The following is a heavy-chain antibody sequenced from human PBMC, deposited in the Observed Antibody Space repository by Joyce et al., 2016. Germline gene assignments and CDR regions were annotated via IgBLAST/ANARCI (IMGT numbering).Heavy chain of an antibody. CDR2: ISTSSICI. J-gene: IGHJ4*02. CDR3: ARDSPAPDLIAAAGSGDFDS. V-gene: IGHV3-21*01. D-gene: IGHD6-13*01. CDR1: GCIFSSYS. Sequence: EVQLVESGGGLVKPGGSLRLSCAASGCIFSSYSMNWVGQAPGKGPEWVAAISTSSICIYNADAVKGRFTISRDNAKSSLYLQMISLRAEDTAVYYCARDSPAPDLIAAAGSGDFDSWGQGTLVTVSS.